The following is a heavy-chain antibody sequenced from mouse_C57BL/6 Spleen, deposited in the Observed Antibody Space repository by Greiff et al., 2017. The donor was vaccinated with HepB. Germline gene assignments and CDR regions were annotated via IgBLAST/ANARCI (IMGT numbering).Heavy chain of an antibody. Sequence: EVKLMESGAGLVKPGGSLKLSCAASGFTFSSYAMSWVRQTPEKRLEWVAYISSGGDYIYYADTVKGRFTIYRDNARNTLYLQMSSLKSEDTAMYYCTRDRGGSSSYAMDYWGQGTSVTVSS. CDR2: ISSGGDYI. CDR3: TRDRGGSSSYAMDY. D-gene: IGHD1-1*01. V-gene: IGHV5-9-1*02. CDR1: GFTFSSYA. J-gene: IGHJ4*01.